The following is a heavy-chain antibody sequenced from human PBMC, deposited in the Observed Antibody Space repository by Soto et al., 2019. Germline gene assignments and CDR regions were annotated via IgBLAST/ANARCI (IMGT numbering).Heavy chain of an antibody. Sequence: PGGSLRLSCAASGFTFSYHYMDWVRQSPGKGLEWVGRSRNKANGYSTEYAASVKGRFTVSRDESKNSLYLQMNSLKIEDTAVYYCARDSRAVAGFDSWGQGTLVTVSS. CDR2: SRNKANGYST. CDR3: ARDSRAVAGFDS. D-gene: IGHD6-19*01. V-gene: IGHV3-72*01. CDR1: GFTFSYHY. J-gene: IGHJ4*02.